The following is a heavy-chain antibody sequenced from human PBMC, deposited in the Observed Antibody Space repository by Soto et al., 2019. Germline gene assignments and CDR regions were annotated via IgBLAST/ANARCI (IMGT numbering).Heavy chain of an antibody. CDR2: MNPTSGST. D-gene: IGHD2-15*01. V-gene: IGHV1-8*02. Sequence: ASVKVSCKASGYTFTNYYMHWVRQAPGQGLEWMGWMNPTSGSTGYAQNFQGRVTMTRDTSISTAYMELSSLRSEDTAVYYCARGNGGVLAATHWFDPWGQGTLVTVSS. CDR1: GYTFTNYY. CDR3: ARGNGGVLAATHWFDP. J-gene: IGHJ5*02.